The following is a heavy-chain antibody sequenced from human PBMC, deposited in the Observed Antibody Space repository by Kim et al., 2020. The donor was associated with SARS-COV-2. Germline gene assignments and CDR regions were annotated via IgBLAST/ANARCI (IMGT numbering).Heavy chain of an antibody. CDR2: ISSSSSYI. CDR1: GITFSNYR. D-gene: IGHD3-22*01. J-gene: IGHJ4*02. V-gene: IGHV3-21*01. Sequence: GGSLRLSCAVSGITFSNYRMNWVRQAPGKGLEWVSSISSSSSYISYADSVKGRFTISRDNDKNSLYLQMSSLRVEDTAVYYCARDTDYSDASGDYSVLDYWGQGTLVTVSS. CDR3: ARDTDYSDASGDYSVLDY.